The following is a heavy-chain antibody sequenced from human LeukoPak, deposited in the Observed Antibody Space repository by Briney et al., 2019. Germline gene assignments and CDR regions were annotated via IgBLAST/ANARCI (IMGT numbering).Heavy chain of an antibody. V-gene: IGHV3-74*01. CDR1: GFTFSSYW. J-gene: IGHJ4*02. CDR2: INSDGSST. D-gene: IGHD3-9*01. Sequence: GGSLRLSCAASGFTFSSYWMHWVRQAPGKGLVWVSRINSDGSSTTYADSVKGRFTISRDNAKNTLYLQMNSLRAEDTAVYYCAKSILTGYYSKKKNLDYWGQGTLVTVSS. CDR3: AKSILTGYYSKKKNLDY.